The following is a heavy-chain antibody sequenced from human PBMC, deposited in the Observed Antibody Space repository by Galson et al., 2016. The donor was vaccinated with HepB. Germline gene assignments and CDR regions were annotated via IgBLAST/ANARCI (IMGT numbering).Heavy chain of an antibody. J-gene: IGHJ4*02. V-gene: IGHV3-74*01. Sequence: SLRLSCAASGFPFSSKWMHWVRQGPGKGLVWVSRINADGTSISYADSVKGRFTISRDNAKNTLHLQMNSLRAEDTAVYYCASQITGGGYWGQGTLVTVSS. CDR1: GFPFSSKW. CDR3: ASQITGGGY. D-gene: IGHD2-8*02. CDR2: INADGTSI.